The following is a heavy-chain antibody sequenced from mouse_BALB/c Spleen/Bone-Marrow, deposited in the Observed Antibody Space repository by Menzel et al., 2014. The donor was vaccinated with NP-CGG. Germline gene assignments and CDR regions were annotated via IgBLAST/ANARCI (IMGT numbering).Heavy chain of an antibody. D-gene: IGHD2-3*01. Sequence: QVQLKDPGAELVKPGASVKLSCKASGYTFTSYWIHWVKLRPGQGLEWIGEINPSNGRTNYNEKFKNKATLTVDKSSSTAYIQLSSLTSEDSAVYYCARYDGPAWFAYWGQGTLVTVSA. V-gene: IGHV1S81*02. J-gene: IGHJ3*01. CDR2: INPSNGRT. CDR1: GYTFTSYW. CDR3: ARYDGPAWFAY.